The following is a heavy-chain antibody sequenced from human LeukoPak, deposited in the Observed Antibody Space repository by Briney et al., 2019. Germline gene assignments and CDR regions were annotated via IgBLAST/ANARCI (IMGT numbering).Heavy chain of an antibody. Sequence: PSETLSLTCTVSGGSIRSSYYYWGWIRQPPGKGLEWIGSIYDSGSTYYNPSLKSRVTISVDKSKNQFSLKLSSVTAADTAVYYCARGGGYSSGWYRTEYFQHWGQGTLVTVSS. J-gene: IGHJ1*01. V-gene: IGHV4-39*07. D-gene: IGHD6-19*01. CDR1: GGSIRSSYYY. CDR2: IYDSGST. CDR3: ARGGGYSSGWYRTEYFQH.